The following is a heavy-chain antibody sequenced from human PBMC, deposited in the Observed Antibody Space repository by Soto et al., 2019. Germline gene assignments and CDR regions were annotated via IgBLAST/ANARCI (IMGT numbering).Heavy chain of an antibody. CDR1: ADSVSSSSVA. CDR3: ARSEEDSDYYYYGLDV. J-gene: IGHJ6*02. V-gene: IGHV6-1*01. Sequence: SQTLSLTCVISADSVSSSSVAWNWVRQSPSKGLEWLGRTYYRSRWYSDFAVSVRGRIVINADTSKNQFSLQLNSVTPEDTAVYFCARSEEDSDYYYYGLDVWGQGTTATVSS. D-gene: IGHD2-15*01. CDR2: TYYRSRWYS.